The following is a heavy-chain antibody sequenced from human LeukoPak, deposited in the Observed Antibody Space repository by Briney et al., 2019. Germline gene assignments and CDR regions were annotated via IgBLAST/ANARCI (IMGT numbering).Heavy chain of an antibody. CDR3: ARSRYQLLYRKQIGAFDI. CDR1: GDSISSGDYY. J-gene: IGHJ3*02. CDR2: IYHSGST. Sequence: SETLSLTCTVSGDSISSGDYYWSWIRQPPGKGLEWIGSIYHSGSTYYNPSLKSRVTISVDTSKNQFSLKLSSVTAADTAVYYCARSRYQLLYRKQIGAFDIWGQGTMVTVSS. V-gene: IGHV4-38-2*02. D-gene: IGHD2-2*02.